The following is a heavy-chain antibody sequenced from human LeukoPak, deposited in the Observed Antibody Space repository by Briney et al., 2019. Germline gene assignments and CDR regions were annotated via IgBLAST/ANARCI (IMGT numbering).Heavy chain of an antibody. Sequence: PSETLSLTCTVSGGSISSYYCSWIRQPPGKGLEWIGYIYYSGSTNYNPSLKSRVTISVDTSKNQFSLKLSSVTAADTAVYYCARVLRYFDWLSVAENWFDPWGQGTLVTVSS. D-gene: IGHD3-9*01. J-gene: IGHJ5*02. V-gene: IGHV4-59*08. CDR3: ARVLRYFDWLSVAENWFDP. CDR2: IYYSGST. CDR1: GGSISSYY.